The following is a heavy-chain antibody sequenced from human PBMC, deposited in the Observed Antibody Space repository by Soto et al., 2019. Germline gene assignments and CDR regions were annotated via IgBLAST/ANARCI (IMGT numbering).Heavy chain of an antibody. Sequence: EVQLLESGGGLVQPGGSLRLSCAASGSTFSSYAMSWVRQAPGKGLEWVSTIGGNGVSTYYADSVKGRFTITRDNSKNTLYLHMNSLRAEDTALYYCAKRVSGDDWGQGTLVTVSS. J-gene: IGHJ4*02. D-gene: IGHD3-10*01. V-gene: IGHV3-23*01. CDR1: GSTFSSYA. CDR3: AKRVSGDD. CDR2: IGGNGVST.